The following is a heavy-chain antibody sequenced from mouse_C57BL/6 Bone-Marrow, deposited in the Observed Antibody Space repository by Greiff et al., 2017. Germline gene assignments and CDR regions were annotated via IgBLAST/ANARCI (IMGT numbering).Heavy chain of an antibody. CDR2: IYPRSGNT. CDR3: ARSMLWLRRGDYYAMDY. J-gene: IGHJ4*01. CDR1: GYTFTSYG. V-gene: IGHV1-81*01. Sequence: VQLQQSGAELARPGASVKLSCKASGYTFTSYGISWVKQRTGQGLEWIGEIYPRSGNTYYNEKFKGKATLTADKSSSKAYMELRSLTSEDSAVYFCARSMLWLRRGDYYAMDYWGQGTSVTVSS. D-gene: IGHD2-2*01.